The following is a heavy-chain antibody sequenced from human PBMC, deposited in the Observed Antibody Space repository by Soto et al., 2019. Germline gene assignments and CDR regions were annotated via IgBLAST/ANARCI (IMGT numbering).Heavy chain of an antibody. CDR3: SRDPRVLDF. V-gene: IGHV3-11*05. J-gene: IGHJ4*02. CDR2: ISGTSNFI. CDR1: GFIFSDYY. Sequence: QVQLVDSGGGLVRPGGSLRLSCAASGFIFSDYYMTWIRQVPGKGLESLSYISGTSNFINYADSVKCRFTISRDNAKKSVYLQMNSLRAEDTATYYCSRDPRVLDFWGQGTLVTVSS.